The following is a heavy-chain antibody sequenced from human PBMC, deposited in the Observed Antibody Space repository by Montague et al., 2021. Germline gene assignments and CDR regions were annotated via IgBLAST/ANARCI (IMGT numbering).Heavy chain of an antibody. CDR2: IGDDGVET. CDR1: GFTFSSYW. Sequence: SLRLSCAASGFTFSSYWMSWVRQAPGKGLEWLANIGDDGVETYYVDSVKGRLTVSRDNAKSSLYLQMNSLRAEDTAVYYCGVSPRRGGMDVWGKGTTVTVSS. V-gene: IGHV3-7*01. J-gene: IGHJ6*03. CDR3: GVSPRRGGMDV.